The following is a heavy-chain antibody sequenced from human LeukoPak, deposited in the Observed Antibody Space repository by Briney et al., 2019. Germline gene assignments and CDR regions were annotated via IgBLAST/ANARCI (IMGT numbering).Heavy chain of an antibody. CDR1: GFTFSDYY. J-gene: IGHJ4*02. CDR3: ARAMVAIAAAGTGDY. D-gene: IGHD6-13*01. CDR2: ISSSGSTI. Sequence: PGGSLRLSCAASGFTFSDYYMSWIRQAPGKGLEWVSYISSSGSTIYYADSVKGRFTISRDNAKNSLYLQMNSLRAEDTAVYYCARAMVAIAAAGTGDYWGQGTLVTVSS. V-gene: IGHV3-11*01.